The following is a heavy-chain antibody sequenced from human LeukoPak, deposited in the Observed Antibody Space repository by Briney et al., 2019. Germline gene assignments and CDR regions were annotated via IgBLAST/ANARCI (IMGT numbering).Heavy chain of an antibody. CDR3: ARVVPNLYYWYFDL. CDR2: ISSSGSTI. J-gene: IGHJ2*01. V-gene: IGHV3-48*03. CDR1: GFTFSSYE. D-gene: IGHD3-10*01. Sequence: GGSLRLSCAASGFTFSSYEMNRVRQAPGKGLEWVSYISSSGSTIYYADSVKGRFTISRGNAKNSLYLQMNSLRAEDTAVYYCARVVPNLYYWYFDLWGRGTLVTVSS.